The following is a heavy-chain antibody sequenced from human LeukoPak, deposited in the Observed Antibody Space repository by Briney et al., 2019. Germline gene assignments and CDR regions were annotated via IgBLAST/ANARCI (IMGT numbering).Heavy chain of an antibody. CDR3: ARHFDY. V-gene: IGHV3-48*01. Sequence: PGGSLRLSCGASGFTFSSYSMNWVRQAPGKGLEWVSYISSSSSTIYYADSVKGRFTISRDNAKNSLYLQMNSLRAEDTAVYYCARHFDYWGQGTLVTVSS. CDR2: ISSSSSTI. J-gene: IGHJ4*02. CDR1: GFTFSSYS.